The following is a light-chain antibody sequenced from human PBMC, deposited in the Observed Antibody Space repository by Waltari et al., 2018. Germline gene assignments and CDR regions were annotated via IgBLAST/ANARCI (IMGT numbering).Light chain of an antibody. CDR3: ASYTSSSTWV. CDR2: DVS. CDR1: RSDLRGFTI. Sequence: QSALTQPASVSGSPGQSTTISCPGTRSDLRGFTIVSWYQQRPGKAPKVMIYDVSYRPSGVSNRFSGSKSGNTASLTISGLQAEDEADYYCASYTSSSTWVFGGGTKLTVL. V-gene: IGLV2-14*03. J-gene: IGLJ3*02.